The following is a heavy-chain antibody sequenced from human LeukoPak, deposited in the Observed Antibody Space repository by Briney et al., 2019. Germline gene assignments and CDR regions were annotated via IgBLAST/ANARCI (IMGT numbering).Heavy chain of an antibody. CDR2: LNPNSGGT. D-gene: IGHD5-18*01. CDR1: GYTVTGHY. Sequence: ASVKVSCKASGYTVTGHYLHWVRQAPGQGLGWMGWLNPNSGGTNYAQKFQGRVTMTRDTSINTAYMELNSLTSDDTAMYYCAKDAYSGFSSSYNMDSWGQGTLVTVSS. CDR3: AKDAYSGFSSSYNMDS. J-gene: IGHJ4*02. V-gene: IGHV1-2*02.